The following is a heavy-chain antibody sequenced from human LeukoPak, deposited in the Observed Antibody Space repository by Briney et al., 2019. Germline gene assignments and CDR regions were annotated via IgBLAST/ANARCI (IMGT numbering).Heavy chain of an antibody. CDR2: VSGRDTST. J-gene: IGHJ4*02. V-gene: IGHV3-23*01. CDR3: AKWGDYDVLTGYYDSDY. Sequence: GGSLRLSCAASGFTFSNYAMSWVRQAPGKGLEWVSAVSGRDTSTYYTDSVKGRFTISRDNSKNTLYLQMDSLSAEDTAIYYCAKWGDYDVLTGYYDSDYWGQGTLVTVSS. D-gene: IGHD3-9*01. CDR1: GFTFSNYA.